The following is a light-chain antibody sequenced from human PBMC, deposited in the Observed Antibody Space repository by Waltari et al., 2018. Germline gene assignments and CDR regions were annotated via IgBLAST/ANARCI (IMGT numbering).Light chain of an antibody. CDR3: QQFGESPRT. CDR2: GAS. CDR1: QRVDNRY. J-gene: IGKJ1*01. V-gene: IGKV3-20*01. Sequence: EIVLTQSPGTLSLSPGERAVVSCRASQRVDNRYLAWYQQRPGQAPRLLFFGASSRATGIPDRFSGRGAGTDFTLTISGLEPEDFAIYYCQQFGESPRTFGQGTKVEIK.